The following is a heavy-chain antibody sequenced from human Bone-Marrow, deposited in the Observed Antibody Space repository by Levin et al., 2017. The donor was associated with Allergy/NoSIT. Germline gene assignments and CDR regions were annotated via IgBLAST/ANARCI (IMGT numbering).Heavy chain of an antibody. V-gene: IGHV4-31*02. CDR2: IYRDGIT. CDR3: TRDGGSGSFYNRPFDF. D-gene: IGHD3-10*01. CDR1: GGSVSGTYY. Sequence: SQTLSLTCTVSGGSVSGTYYWSWIRQRPGEGLEWIGYIYRDGITKYGPAHDGRAGISVDMSKNQLSLPLMSVTATDTAMYYCTRDGGSGSFYNRPFDFWGPGTLVTVSS. J-gene: IGHJ4*02.